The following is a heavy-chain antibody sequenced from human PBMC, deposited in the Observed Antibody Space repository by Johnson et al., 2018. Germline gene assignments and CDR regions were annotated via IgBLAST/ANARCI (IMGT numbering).Heavy chain of an antibody. V-gene: IGHV3-30*03. CDR2: ISYDGSNK. Sequence: QVQLVQSGGGVVQXGRSLRLXCAASGFTFSSYGMHWVRQAPGKGLEWVAVISYDGSNKYYADSVKGRFTISRDNSKNTLYLQMNSLRAEDTAVYYCARGPGEWLVNYYYYYMDVWGKGTTVTVSS. J-gene: IGHJ6*03. CDR3: ARGPGEWLVNYYYYYMDV. CDR1: GFTFSSYG. D-gene: IGHD6-19*01.